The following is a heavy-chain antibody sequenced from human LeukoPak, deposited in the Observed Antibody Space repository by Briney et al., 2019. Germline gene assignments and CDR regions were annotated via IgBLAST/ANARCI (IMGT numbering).Heavy chain of an antibody. CDR2: INWNGAST. D-gene: IGHD3-10*01. J-gene: IGHJ4*02. V-gene: IGHV3-20*04. Sequence: PGGSLRLSCAASGFSFGTYGMSWVRQVPGKGLEWVSGINWNGASTVYADSVRGRFTISRDNAKNSLYLQMNSLRAEDTAVYYCARDLFSSGSGSQLGYWGQGTLVTVSS. CDR3: ARDLFSSGSGSQLGY. CDR1: GFSFGTYG.